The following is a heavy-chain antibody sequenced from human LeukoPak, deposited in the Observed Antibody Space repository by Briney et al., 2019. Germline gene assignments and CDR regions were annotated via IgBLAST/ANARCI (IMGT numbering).Heavy chain of an antibody. CDR1: GGTFSTYA. D-gene: IGHD2-21*01. CDR3: AVAPGDY. Sequence: ASVKVSCKASGGTFSTYAISWVRQAPGQGLEWMGWINPNTGVTNYAQKFQGRVTMTRDTSITTVYMEISRLTSDDTALFYCAVAPGDYWGQGTLVTVSS. V-gene: IGHV1-2*02. J-gene: IGHJ4*02. CDR2: INPNTGVT.